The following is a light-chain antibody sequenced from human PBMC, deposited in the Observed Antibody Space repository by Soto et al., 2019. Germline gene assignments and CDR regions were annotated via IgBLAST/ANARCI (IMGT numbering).Light chain of an antibody. J-gene: IGKJ2*01. CDR1: QSLLHSSGYMY. Sequence: DIVMTQSPLSLPVTPGEPASISCRSSQSLLHSSGYMYLDWYLQKPGQSPQLLIYLGYNRASGVPDRFSGSGSGTDLTLKISRVEAEDVGLYNCMQALQTPQFGQGTKLEIK. CDR3: MQALQTPQ. V-gene: IGKV2-28*01. CDR2: LGY.